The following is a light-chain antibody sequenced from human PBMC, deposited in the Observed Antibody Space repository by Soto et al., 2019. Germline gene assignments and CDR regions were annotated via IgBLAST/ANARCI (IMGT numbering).Light chain of an antibody. V-gene: IGLV2-11*01. CDR2: DVS. CDR1: SSDVGGYNY. CDR3: CSYAGSYTPCV. J-gene: IGLJ1*01. Sequence: SVLTQPRSVSGSPGQSVTISCTGTSSDVGGYNYVSWYQQHPGKAPKLMIYDVSKRPSGVPDRFSGSKSGNTASLTISGLQAEAEADYYCCSYAGSYTPCVFGTGTKLTVL.